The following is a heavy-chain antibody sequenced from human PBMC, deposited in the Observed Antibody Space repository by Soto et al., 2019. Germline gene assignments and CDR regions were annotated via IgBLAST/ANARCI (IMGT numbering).Heavy chain of an antibody. CDR2: IYYTGST. V-gene: IGHV4-59*02. CDR3: ARNYHLNYYGSGSHSNWFDP. CDR1: GGSVSGYY. D-gene: IGHD3-10*01. Sequence: PSETLSLTCSVSGGSVSGYYWSWIRQPPGKGPEWIGYIYYTGSTTYNPSLNSRVTISVDTSKSQFSLKLSSVTAADTAVYYCARNYHLNYYGSGSHSNWFDPWGQGTLVTVSS. J-gene: IGHJ5*02.